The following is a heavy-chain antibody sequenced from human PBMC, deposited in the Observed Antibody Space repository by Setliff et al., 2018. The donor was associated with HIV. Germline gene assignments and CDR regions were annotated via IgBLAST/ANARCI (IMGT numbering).Heavy chain of an antibody. CDR3: ATKYYDSSGQPSDAFDI. CDR2: IIPILGIA. V-gene: IGHV1-69*10. Sequence: SVKVSCKASGGTFSSYAISWVRQAPGQGLEWMGGIIPILGIANYAQKFQGRVTITADKSTSTAYMELSSLRSEDTAVYYCATKYYDSSGQPSDAFDIWGQGTVVTVSS. D-gene: IGHD3-22*01. CDR1: GGTFSSYA. J-gene: IGHJ3*02.